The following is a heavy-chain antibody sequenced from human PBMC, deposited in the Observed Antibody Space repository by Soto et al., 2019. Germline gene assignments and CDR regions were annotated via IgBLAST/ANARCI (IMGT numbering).Heavy chain of an antibody. D-gene: IGHD2-2*01. V-gene: IGHV3-33*01. J-gene: IGHJ5*02. CDR3: ARDPRLGPAATLLGPWFDP. CDR1: GFTFSSYG. Sequence: GGSLRLSCAASGFTFSSYGMHWVRQAPGKGLEWVAVIWYDGSNKYYADSVKGRFTISRDNSKNTLYLQMNSLRAEDTAVYYCARDPRLGPAATLLGPWFDPWGQGTLVTVSS. CDR2: IWYDGSNK.